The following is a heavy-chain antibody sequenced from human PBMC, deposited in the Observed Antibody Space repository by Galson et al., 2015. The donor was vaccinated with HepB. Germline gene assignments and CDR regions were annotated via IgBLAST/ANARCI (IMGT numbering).Heavy chain of an antibody. D-gene: IGHD6-13*01. CDR2: LYPTGSA. CDR1: GFSITTNY. V-gene: IGHV3-66*01. J-gene: IGHJ4*02. CDR3: ARAAHSYSSHDS. Sequence: SLRLSCAASGFSITTNYMNWVRQAPGKGLEWVSVLYPTGSAKIADSVKGRLTISRDNTKNTLYLQMSNLRADDTAVYYCARAAHSYSSHDSWGQGTLVTVSS.